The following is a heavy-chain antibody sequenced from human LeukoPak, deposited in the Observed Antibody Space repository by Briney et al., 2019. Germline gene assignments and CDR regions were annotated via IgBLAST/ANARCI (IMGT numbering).Heavy chain of an antibody. V-gene: IGHV1-46*01. D-gene: IGHD5-12*01. CDR1: GYTLSTYY. CDR3: ARALEDYSGHDYGLDY. J-gene: IGHJ4*02. Sequence: KASGYTLSTYYMHWVRQAPGQGLDWMGIINPSAGGTSYAQEFQGRVTMTRDTSTSTVYMELSSLRSEDTAVYYCARALEDYSGHDYGLDYWGQGTLVTVSS. CDR2: INPSAGGT.